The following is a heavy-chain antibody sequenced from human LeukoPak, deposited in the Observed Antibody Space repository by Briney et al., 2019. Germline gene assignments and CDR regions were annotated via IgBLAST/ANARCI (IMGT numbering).Heavy chain of an antibody. CDR3: TRGGLEAPCDV. D-gene: IGHD5-24*01. CDR1: GFTFSNYD. V-gene: IGHV3-13*01. CDR2: IGTGGHT. J-gene: IGHJ3*01. Sequence: GGSLRLSCSASGFTFSNYDMHWVRQEKGKGLEWVSSIGTGGHTYYAPSVKGRFTISRENAKNSLCLQMNSLGAGDTAIYYCTRGGLEAPCDVWGQGTMVAVSS.